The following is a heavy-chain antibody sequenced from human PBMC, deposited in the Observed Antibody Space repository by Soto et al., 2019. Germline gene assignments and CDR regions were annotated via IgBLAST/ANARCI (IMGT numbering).Heavy chain of an antibody. CDR2: ISYGGSDK. V-gene: IGHV3-30*04. D-gene: IGHD2-2*01. CDR1: GFTFSSYS. J-gene: IGHJ6*03. CDR3: ARDPHTVSVPAAVRTSYCYYCMDV. Sequence: AGGSLRLSCAASGFTFSSYSMHWVRQTPGKGLERVAVISYGGSDKYYADSVKGRFTISRDNAKNSLYLQMNSLRAEDTAVDYCARDPHTVSVPAAVRTSYCYYCMDVWGKGTRVT.